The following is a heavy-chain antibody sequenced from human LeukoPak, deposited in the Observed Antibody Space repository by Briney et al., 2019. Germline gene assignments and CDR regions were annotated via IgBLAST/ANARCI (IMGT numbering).Heavy chain of an antibody. V-gene: IGHV3-66*01. CDR3: ARYMGLAYGMDV. D-gene: IGHD1-1*01. Sequence: GGSLRLSCAASGFTFNSYAMSWVRQAPGKGLEWVSVIYSGGSTYYADSVKGRFTISRDNSKNTLYLKMNSLRAEDTAVYYCARYMGLAYGMDVWGQGTTVTVSS. CDR2: IYSGGST. CDR1: GFTFNSYA. J-gene: IGHJ6*02.